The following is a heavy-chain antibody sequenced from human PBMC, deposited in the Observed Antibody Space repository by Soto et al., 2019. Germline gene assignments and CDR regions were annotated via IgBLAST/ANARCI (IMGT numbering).Heavy chain of an antibody. D-gene: IGHD3-22*01. V-gene: IGHV3-15*01. CDR3: TTGRKSGYYYYYYGMDV. CDR2: IKSKTDGGTT. J-gene: IGHJ6*02. CDR1: GFTFSNAW. Sequence: EVQLVESGGGLVKPGGSLRLSCAASGFTFSNAWMSWVRQAPGKGLEWVGRIKSKTDGGTTDYAAPVKGRFTISRDDSKNTLYLQMNSLKTEDTAVYYCTTGRKSGYYYYYYGMDVWGQGTTVTVSS.